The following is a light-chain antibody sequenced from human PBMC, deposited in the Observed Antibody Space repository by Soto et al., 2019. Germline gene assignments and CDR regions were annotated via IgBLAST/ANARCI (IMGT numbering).Light chain of an antibody. CDR3: QQYNSYPLT. Sequence: DIQMPQSPSTLSASVGDRVTITCRASQSISSWLAWYQQKPGRAPKLLIYDASSLESGVPSRFSGSGSGTELTLTISSLQPDDFATYYCQQYNSYPLTFGGGTKVDIK. CDR1: QSISSW. J-gene: IGKJ4*01. V-gene: IGKV1-5*01. CDR2: DAS.